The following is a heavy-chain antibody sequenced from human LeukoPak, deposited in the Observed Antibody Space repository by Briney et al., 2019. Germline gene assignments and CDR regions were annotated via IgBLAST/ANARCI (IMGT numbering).Heavy chain of an antibody. J-gene: IGHJ4*02. CDR1: GGSFSGCY. CDR2: INHSGST. V-gene: IGHV4-34*01. Sequence: SETLSLTCAVYGGSFSGCYWSWIRQPPGKGLEWIGEINHSGSTNYNPSLKSRVTISVDTSKNQFPLKLSSVTAADTAVYYCARRKTYYDFWSGYYYFDYWGQGTLVTVSS. CDR3: ARRKTYYDFWSGYYYFDY. D-gene: IGHD3-3*01.